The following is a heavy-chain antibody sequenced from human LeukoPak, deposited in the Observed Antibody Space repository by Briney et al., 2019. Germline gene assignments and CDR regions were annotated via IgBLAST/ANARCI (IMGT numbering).Heavy chain of an antibody. V-gene: IGHV3-48*03. CDR1: GFSFGSFE. D-gene: IGHD5-12*01. J-gene: IGHJ5*02. Sequence: SGGSLRLSCVVSGFSFGSFEMNWVRQAPGKGLEWVSYISNNFDTHYADSVKGRFTISRDNARESLYLQMNSLRVEDTAVYYCARSLSGFITDPFFDQWGQGALVTVSS. CDR2: ISNNFDT. CDR3: ARSLSGFITDPFFDQ.